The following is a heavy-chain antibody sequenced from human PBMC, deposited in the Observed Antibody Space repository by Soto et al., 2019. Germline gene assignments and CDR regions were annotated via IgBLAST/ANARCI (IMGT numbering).Heavy chain of an antibody. D-gene: IGHD6-19*01. CDR3: VKGTLFGVAVRHLDY. CDR2: ISWNTGNI. J-gene: IGHJ4*02. Sequence: EVQLVESGGGLVQPGRSLRLSCAASGFSFGDYAMHWVRQAPGKGLEWVSSISWNTGNIGHVDSVKGRFTISRDNAKNSLYLQMNSLRAEDTALYYCVKGTLFGVAVRHLDYWGQGTLVTVSS. CDR1: GFSFGDYA. V-gene: IGHV3-9*01.